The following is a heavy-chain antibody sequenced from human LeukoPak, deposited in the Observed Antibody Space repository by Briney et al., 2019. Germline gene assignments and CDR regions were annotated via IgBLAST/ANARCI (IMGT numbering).Heavy chain of an antibody. V-gene: IGHV1-2*02. Sequence: ASVKVSCKASGYTFIDYYMHRVRQAPGQGLEWMGWINPDSGGTNFAQKFQGRVTMTRDTSTRTAYMELSSLTSDDTAVYYCARDGRGVLLRDFVDYWGQGTLVTVSS. CDR1: GYTFIDYY. D-gene: IGHD2/OR15-2a*01. CDR3: ARDGRGVLLRDFVDY. CDR2: INPDSGGT. J-gene: IGHJ4*02.